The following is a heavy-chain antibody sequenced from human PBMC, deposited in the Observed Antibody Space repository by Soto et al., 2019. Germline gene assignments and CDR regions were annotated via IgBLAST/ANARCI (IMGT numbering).Heavy chain of an antibody. CDR1: GFTFSNAW. CDR3: TTDLFGPLEPPDI. Sequence: GGSLRLSCAASGFTFSNAWMSWVRQAPGKGLEWVGRIKSKTDGGTTDYAAPVKGRFTISRDDSKNTLYLQMNSLKTEDTAVYYCTTDLFGPLEPPDIWGQGTMVTVSS. V-gene: IGHV3-15*01. D-gene: IGHD1-1*01. J-gene: IGHJ3*02. CDR2: IKSKTDGGTT.